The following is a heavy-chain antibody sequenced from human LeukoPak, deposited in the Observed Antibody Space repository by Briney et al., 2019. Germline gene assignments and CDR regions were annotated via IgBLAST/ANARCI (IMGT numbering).Heavy chain of an antibody. Sequence: PSGTLSLTCAVSGGSISSSNWWSWVRQPPGKGLEWIGEIYHSGSTNYNPSLKSRVTISVDTSKNQFSLKLSSVTAADTAVYYCASDTKEYSSSWYRAFDIWGQGTMVTVSS. V-gene: IGHV4-4*02. CDR3: ASDTKEYSSSWYRAFDI. CDR2: IYHSGST. D-gene: IGHD6-13*01. J-gene: IGHJ3*02. CDR1: GGSISSSNW.